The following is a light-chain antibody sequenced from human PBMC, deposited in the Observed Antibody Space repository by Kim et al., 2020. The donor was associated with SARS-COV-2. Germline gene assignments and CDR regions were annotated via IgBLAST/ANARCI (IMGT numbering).Light chain of an antibody. V-gene: IGKV1-5*03. Sequence: ASVGDRVTIPCRASQSISSWLAWYQQKPGKAPNLLIYKASTLEGGVPSRFSGSGSGTEFTLTISSLQPDDFATYYCQQYNSFPYTFGQGTKLEI. J-gene: IGKJ2*01. CDR1: QSISSW. CDR3: QQYNSFPYT. CDR2: KAS.